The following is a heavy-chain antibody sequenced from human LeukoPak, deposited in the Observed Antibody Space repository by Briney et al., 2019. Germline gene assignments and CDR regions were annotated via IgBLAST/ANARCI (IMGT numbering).Heavy chain of an antibody. CDR1: GYSFTSYW. D-gene: IGHD6-19*01. CDR2: IYPGDSGT. V-gene: IGHV5-51*01. CDR3: ARRRIAVAGNVDYFDY. J-gene: IGHJ4*02. Sequence: GESLKISCKGSGYSFTSYWIGWVRQMPGKGLEWMGIIYPGDSGTRYSPSFQGQVTISADKSISTAYLQWSSLKASDTAMYYCARRRIAVAGNVDYFDYWGQGTLVTVSS.